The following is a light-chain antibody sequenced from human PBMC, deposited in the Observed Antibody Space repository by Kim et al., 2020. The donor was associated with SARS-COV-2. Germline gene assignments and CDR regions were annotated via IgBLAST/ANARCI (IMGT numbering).Light chain of an antibody. J-gene: IGLJ1*01. CDR2: QDS. Sequence: SGSPGGGERLGDKYACWYQQKLGRSPLLVIYQDSKRPSGIPARCSGSNSGDAATLTSSGTKAIDEADYYCQAWDSSTGVCGTGTKVTVL. V-gene: IGLV3-1*01. CDR3: QAWDSSTGV. CDR1: RLGDKY.